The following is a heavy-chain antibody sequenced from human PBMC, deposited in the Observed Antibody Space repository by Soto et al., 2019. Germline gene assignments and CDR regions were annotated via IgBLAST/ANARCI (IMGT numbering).Heavy chain of an antibody. J-gene: IGHJ4*02. D-gene: IGHD3-22*01. CDR3: ARWSSLGISMIVMVSHPLDD. V-gene: IGHV3-23*01. CDR1: VFTFSSHA. CDR2: ISNGGWST. Sequence: GGSLRLSCAATVFTFSSHAMTWVRQSPGRGLEWVSAISNGGWSTYYADSVKGRFTVSRDNSKNTVYLQMSSLRAEDTAVYYCARWSSLGISMIVMVSHPLDDWGQGTLVTVSS.